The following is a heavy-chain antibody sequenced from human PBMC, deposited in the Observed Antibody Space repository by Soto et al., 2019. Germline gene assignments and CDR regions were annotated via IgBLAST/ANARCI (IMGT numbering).Heavy chain of an antibody. J-gene: IGHJ6*02. CDR3: ARYLKLTLYGMDV. D-gene: IGHD1-1*01. Sequence: ASVKVSCKASGYTFTGYYMHWVRQAPGQGLEWMGWINPNSGGTNYAQKFQGWVTMTRDTSISTAYMELSRLRSDDTAVYYCARYLKLTLYGMDVWGQGTRVTVSS. CDR1: GYTFTGYY. CDR2: INPNSGGT. V-gene: IGHV1-2*04.